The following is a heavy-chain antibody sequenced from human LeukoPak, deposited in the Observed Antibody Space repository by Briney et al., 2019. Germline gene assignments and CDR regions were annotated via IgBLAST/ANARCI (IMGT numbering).Heavy chain of an antibody. J-gene: IGHJ4*02. CDR3: ARALSDYDFDY. CDR2: IWYDGSNK. Sequence: PGRSLRLSCVASGFTFSSYGMHWVRQAPGKGLEWVAVIWYDGSNKYYADSVKGRFTISRDNSKNTLYLQMGSLRAEDTAVYYCARALSDYDFDYWGQGTLVTVSS. D-gene: IGHD4-17*01. CDR1: GFTFSSYG. V-gene: IGHV3-33*01.